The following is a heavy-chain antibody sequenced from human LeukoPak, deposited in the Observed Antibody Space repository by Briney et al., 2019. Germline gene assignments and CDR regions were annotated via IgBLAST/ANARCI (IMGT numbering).Heavy chain of an antibody. J-gene: IGHJ4*02. V-gene: IGHV3-53*01. D-gene: IGHD2-21*01. CDR2: VYKDGKM. CDR3: ASRHCSGGDCYFAGADPFDH. CDR1: GFTVSSTY. Sequence: GGSLRLSCAASGFTVSSTYMSWVRQTPGKGLEWVSVVYKDGKMFYIDSVKGRFAISRDTSKNTVYLQMNNLRAEDTAVYYCASRHCSGGDCYFAGADPFDHWGQGTLVTVSS.